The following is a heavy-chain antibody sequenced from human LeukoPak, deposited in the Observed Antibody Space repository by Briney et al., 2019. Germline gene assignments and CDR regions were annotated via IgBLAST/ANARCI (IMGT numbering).Heavy chain of an antibody. Sequence: ASVKVSCKASGYTFTGYYIHWVRQAPGQGLEWMGWINPNSGGTNYAQKFQGRVAMTRDTSISTAYMELSRLRSDDTAVYYCAREIYDSRGPRVDVWGKGTTVTVSS. J-gene: IGHJ6*04. CDR1: GYTFTGYY. CDR3: AREIYDSRGPRVDV. CDR2: INPNSGGT. V-gene: IGHV1-2*02. D-gene: IGHD3-22*01.